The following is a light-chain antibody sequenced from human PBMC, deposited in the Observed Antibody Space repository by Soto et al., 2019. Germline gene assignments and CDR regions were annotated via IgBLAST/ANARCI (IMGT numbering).Light chain of an antibody. CDR3: QQYGIPPRFT. CDR1: QSVSSSY. CDR2: GAS. V-gene: IGKV3-20*01. Sequence: EIVLTQSPGTLSLSPGERATLSCRASQSVSSSYLAWYQQKPGQAPRLLIYGASSRATGIPDRVSGSGSGTDFPLTIRRLEPEDFAVYYCQQYGIPPRFTFGPGTKVDIK. J-gene: IGKJ3*01.